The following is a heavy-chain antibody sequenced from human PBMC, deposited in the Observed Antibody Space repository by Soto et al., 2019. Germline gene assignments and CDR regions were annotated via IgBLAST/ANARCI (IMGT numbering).Heavy chain of an antibody. D-gene: IGHD6-13*01. CDR1: GFTFSSYG. J-gene: IGHJ4*02. CDR3: ARDGAAAGTGYYFDY. CDR2: IWYDGSNK. V-gene: IGHV3-33*01. Sequence: ESGGGVVQPGRSLRLSCAASGFTFSSYGMHWVRQAPGKGLEWVAVIWYDGSNKYYADSVKGRFTISRDNSKNTLYLQMNSLRAEDTAVYYCARDGAAAGTGYYFDYWGQGTLVTVSS.